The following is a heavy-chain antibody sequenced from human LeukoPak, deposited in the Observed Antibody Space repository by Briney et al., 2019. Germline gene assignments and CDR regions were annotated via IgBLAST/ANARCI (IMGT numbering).Heavy chain of an antibody. CDR2: INPNSGGT. CDR3: ARERGIMIVVTEGFDY. Sequence: ASVKVSCKASGYTFTGYYMHWVRLAPGQGLEWMGWINPNSGGTSYAQKFQDRVTMTRDTSISTAYMELSRLRSDDTAVYYCARERGIMIVVTEGFDYWGQGTLVTVSS. CDR1: GYTFTGYY. J-gene: IGHJ4*02. D-gene: IGHD3-22*01. V-gene: IGHV1-2*02.